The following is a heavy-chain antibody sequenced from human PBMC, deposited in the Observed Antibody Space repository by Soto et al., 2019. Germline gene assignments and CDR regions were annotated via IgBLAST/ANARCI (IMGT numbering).Heavy chain of an antibody. Sequence: GGSLRLSCAACGFMFNNYAMSWVRQAPGKGLEWVSTVSVSGGTTYYADSLKGRFTISRDNSKKTVYLQMNRLRADDTAIYYCAKGLYYYDSSGYRLFDYWGQGTLVTVSS. CDR1: GFMFNNYA. V-gene: IGHV3-23*01. D-gene: IGHD3-22*01. CDR2: VSVSGGTT. J-gene: IGHJ4*02. CDR3: AKGLYYYDSSGYRLFDY.